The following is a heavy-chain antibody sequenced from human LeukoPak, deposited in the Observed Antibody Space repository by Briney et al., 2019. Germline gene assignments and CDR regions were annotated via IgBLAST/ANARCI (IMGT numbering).Heavy chain of an antibody. D-gene: IGHD3-9*01. Sequence: GGSLRLSCTASGFTFGDYAMSWFRQAPGKGLEWVGFIRSKAYGGTTEYAASVKGRFTISRDDSKSIAYLQMNSLKTEDTAVYYCTRDLTHYDILTGYYTGAWNYGMDVWGQGTTVTVSS. CDR1: GFTFGDYA. J-gene: IGHJ6*02. V-gene: IGHV3-49*03. CDR2: IRSKAYGGTT. CDR3: TRDLTHYDILTGYYTGAWNYGMDV.